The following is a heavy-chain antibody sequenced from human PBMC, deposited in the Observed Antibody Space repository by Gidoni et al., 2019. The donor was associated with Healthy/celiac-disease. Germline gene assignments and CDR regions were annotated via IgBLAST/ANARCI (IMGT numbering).Heavy chain of an antibody. CDR3: GARRKRLFGGVIVESGRGYWFDP. Sequence: QVQLQQWGAGLLKPSETLSLTCAVYGGSFSGYYWSWIRQPPGKGLEWIGEINHSGSTNYNPSLKSRVTISVDTSKNQFSLKLSSVTAADTAVYYCGARRKRLFGGVIVESGRGYWFDPWGQGTLVTVSS. V-gene: IGHV4-34*01. CDR2: INHSGST. J-gene: IGHJ5*02. CDR1: GGSFSGYY. D-gene: IGHD3-16*02.